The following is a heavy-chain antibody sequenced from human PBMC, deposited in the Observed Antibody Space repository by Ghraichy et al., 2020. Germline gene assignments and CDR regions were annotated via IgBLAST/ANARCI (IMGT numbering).Heavy chain of an antibody. V-gene: IGHV4-39*01. CDR2: IYYSGST. J-gene: IGHJ4*02. CDR3: ARRKYRGYSGYGPGYYFDY. D-gene: IGHD5-12*01. Sequence: SETLSLTCTVSGGSISSSSYYWGWIRQPPGKGLEWIGSIYYSGSTYYNPSLKSRVTISVDTSKNQFSLKLSSVTAADTAVYYCARRKYRGYSGYGPGYYFDYWGQGTLVTVSS. CDR1: GGSISSSSYY.